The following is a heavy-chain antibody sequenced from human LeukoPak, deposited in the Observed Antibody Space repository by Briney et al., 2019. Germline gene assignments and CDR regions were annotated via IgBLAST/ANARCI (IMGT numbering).Heavy chain of an antibody. Sequence: GGSLRLSCATSGFTFNNYNMNWVRPAPGRALEWVSSITSSGTYIFYADSVKGRFTISRDDAKSSLYLQMNSLRVEDTAVYYCAKEVTYGGAAFDVWGQGTTVTVSS. D-gene: IGHD3-10*01. J-gene: IGHJ3*01. CDR2: ITSSGTYI. CDR3: AKEVTYGGAAFDV. CDR1: GFTFNNYN. V-gene: IGHV3-21*06.